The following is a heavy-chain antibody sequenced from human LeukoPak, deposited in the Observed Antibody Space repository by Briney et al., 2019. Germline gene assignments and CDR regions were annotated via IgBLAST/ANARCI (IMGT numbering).Heavy chain of an antibody. CDR3: ARRYCTNGACYGDSWFDP. CDR2: INHSGST. J-gene: IGHJ5*02. V-gene: IGHV4-34*01. CDR1: GGSFSGYY. Sequence: SETLSLTCAVYGGSFSGYYWSWIRQPPGKGLEWIGEINHSGSTNYNPSLKSRVTISVDMSKNQFSLKLSSVTAADTAVYYCARRYCTNGACYGDSWFDPWGQGTLVTVSS. D-gene: IGHD2-8*01.